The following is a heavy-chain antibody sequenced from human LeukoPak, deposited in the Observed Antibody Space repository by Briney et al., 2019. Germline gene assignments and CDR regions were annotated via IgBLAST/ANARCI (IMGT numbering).Heavy chain of an antibody. CDR2: ISYDGSNK. V-gene: IGHV3-30-3*01. CDR3: AKDTYRYSGSSSVDY. CDR1: GFTFSSYA. J-gene: IGHJ4*02. D-gene: IGHD1-26*01. Sequence: GGSLRLSCAASGFTFSSYAMHWVRQAPGKGLEWVAVISYDGSNKYYADSVKGRFTISRDNSKNTLYLQMNSLRAEDTAVYYCAKDTYRYSGSSSVDYWGQGTLVTVSS.